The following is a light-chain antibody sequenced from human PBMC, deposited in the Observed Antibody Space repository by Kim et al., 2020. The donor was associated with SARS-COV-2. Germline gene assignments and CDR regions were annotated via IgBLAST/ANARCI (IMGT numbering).Light chain of an antibody. V-gene: IGLV3-21*04. Sequence: APGKTASITCGGFNIGSKSVHWYQQKPGQAPVLVIYYDNDRPSGIPERFSGSNSGNTATLTISRVEAGDEADYYCQVWDSSSDHRVFGGGTKLTVL. CDR2: YDN. CDR1: NIGSKS. CDR3: QVWDSSSDHRV. J-gene: IGLJ3*02.